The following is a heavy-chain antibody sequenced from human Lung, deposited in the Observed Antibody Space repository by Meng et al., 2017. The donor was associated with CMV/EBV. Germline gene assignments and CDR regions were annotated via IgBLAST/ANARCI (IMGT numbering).Heavy chain of an antibody. CDR2: IYKTGVT. J-gene: IGHJ1*01. D-gene: IGHD6-19*01. V-gene: IGHV4-59*01. CDR1: DGSISTYY. Sequence: GSLRLSCIVSDGSISTYYWSWVRQSPVKGLESIGYIYKTGVTNYNPSLKSRATMSLDTSKNQFSLRLTSLTAADTAVYYCAKTARSPTDWSQGTLVTVSS. CDR3: AKTARSPTD.